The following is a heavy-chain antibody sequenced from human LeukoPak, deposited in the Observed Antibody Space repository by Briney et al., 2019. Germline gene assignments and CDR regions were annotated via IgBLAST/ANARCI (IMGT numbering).Heavy chain of an antibody. Sequence: ASLKVSCKASGYTFTSYYMHWVRQAPGQGLEWMGIFNPSGGITNYAQNFKGRFTMTRDTSTSTVYMELSSLRSEDTAVYYCAREGGVGRGVGRYGMDVWGKGTRVTVSS. CDR1: GYTFTSYY. CDR3: AREGGVGRGVGRYGMDV. J-gene: IGHJ6*04. CDR2: FNPSGGIT. D-gene: IGHD3-10*01. V-gene: IGHV1-46*01.